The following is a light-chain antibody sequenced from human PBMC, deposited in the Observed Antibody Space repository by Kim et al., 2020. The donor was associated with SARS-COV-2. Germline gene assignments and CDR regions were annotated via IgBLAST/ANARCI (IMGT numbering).Light chain of an antibody. Sequence: SPGERATLSCRASQSVSRSYLAWYQQKPGQAPRRLIYGASSRATGIPDRFSGSGSGTDFTLTNSRLEPEDFAVYYCQQYGSSPFTFGPGTKVDIK. V-gene: IGKV3-20*01. J-gene: IGKJ3*01. CDR2: GAS. CDR1: QSVSRSY. CDR3: QQYGSSPFT.